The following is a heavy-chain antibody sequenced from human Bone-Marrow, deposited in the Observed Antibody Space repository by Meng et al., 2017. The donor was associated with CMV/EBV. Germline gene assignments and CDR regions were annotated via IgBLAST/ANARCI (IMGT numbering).Heavy chain of an antibody. CDR2: IWYDGNNK. J-gene: IGHJ3*02. V-gene: IGHV3-33*01. D-gene: IGHD3-10*01. Sequence: GESLKISCAASGFTFKNFGMHWVRQAPGKGLEWVAVIWYDGNNKYFVDSVKGRFTISRDNSKNTLYLQMNSLRAEDTAVYYCARDGYGSGSYFAFDIWGQGTMVTVSS. CDR1: GFTFKNFG. CDR3: ARDGYGSGSYFAFDI.